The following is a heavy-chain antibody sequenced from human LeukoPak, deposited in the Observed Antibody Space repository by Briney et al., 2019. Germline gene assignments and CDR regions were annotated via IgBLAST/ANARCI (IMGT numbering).Heavy chain of an antibody. CDR3: VKDRTPDGFYSNDL. Sequence: GGSLRLSCAASGFGFGIFAMNWVRQAPGKGLEWVSGIFGNGGGIQYADSVKGRFSISRDNSENVVFLQMNSLRAEDTAVYYCVKDRTPDGFYSNDLWGQGTRVTVSS. D-gene: IGHD5-24*01. V-gene: IGHV3-23*01. CDR1: GFGFGIFA. CDR2: IFGNGGGI. J-gene: IGHJ5*02.